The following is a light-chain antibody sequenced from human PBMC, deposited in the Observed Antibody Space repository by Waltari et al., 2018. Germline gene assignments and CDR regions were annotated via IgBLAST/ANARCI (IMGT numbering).Light chain of an antibody. CDR2: WSS. J-gene: IGKJ2*01. CDR1: QNIVHSSNSKKY. CDR3: QQYNSYSPYT. Sequence: DIVMTQSPDSLAVSLGERATINCKSSQNIVHSSNSKKYLAWYQQKPRQPPKLLIYWSSTRESGVPDRFSGSGSGTDFTLTISSLQPDDFATYYCQQYNSYSPYTFGQGTKLEIK. V-gene: IGKV4-1*01.